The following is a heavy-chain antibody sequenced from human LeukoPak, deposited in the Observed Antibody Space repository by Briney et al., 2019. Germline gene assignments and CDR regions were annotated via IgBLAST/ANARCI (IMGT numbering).Heavy chain of an antibody. CDR1: GFPLSSYP. V-gene: IGHV3-23*01. CDR2: ISGSGGST. D-gene: IGHD3-22*01. J-gene: IGHJ4*02. Sequence: PGGSLRLSCAASGFPLSSYPMIWVRQAPGKGLEWVSSISGSGGSTYYADSVKGRFTLSRDNSKNTLYLQMNSLRAEDTAVYYCAKGPGGYSPYYFDYWGQGTLVTVSS. CDR3: AKGPGGYSPYYFDY.